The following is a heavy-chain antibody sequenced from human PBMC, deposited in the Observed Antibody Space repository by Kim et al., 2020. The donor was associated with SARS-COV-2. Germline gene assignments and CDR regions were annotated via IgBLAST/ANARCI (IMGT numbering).Heavy chain of an antibody. CDR3: ARPKNVLRFLEWLDAFDI. CDR1: GGSFSGYY. D-gene: IGHD3-3*01. Sequence: SETLSLTCAVYGGSFSGYYWSWIRQPPGKGLEWIGEINHSGSTNYNPSLKSRVTISVDTSKNQFSLKLSSVTAADTAVYYCARPKNVLRFLEWLDAFDIWGQGTMVTVSS. CDR2: INHSGST. V-gene: IGHV4-34*01. J-gene: IGHJ3*02.